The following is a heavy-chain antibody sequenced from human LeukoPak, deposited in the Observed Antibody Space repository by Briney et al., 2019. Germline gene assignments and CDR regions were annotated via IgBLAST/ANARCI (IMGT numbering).Heavy chain of an antibody. CDR2: ISYDGSNK. CDR3: ARDECSGGSCSTRYYYYGMDV. D-gene: IGHD2-15*01. Sequence: GGSLRLSCAASGFTFSSYAMRWVRQAPGKGLEWVAVISYDGSNKYYADSVKGRFTISRDNSKNTLYLQMNSLRAEDTAVYYCARDECSGGSCSTRYYYYGMDVWGQGTTVTVSS. J-gene: IGHJ6*02. CDR1: GFTFSSYA. V-gene: IGHV3-30-3*01.